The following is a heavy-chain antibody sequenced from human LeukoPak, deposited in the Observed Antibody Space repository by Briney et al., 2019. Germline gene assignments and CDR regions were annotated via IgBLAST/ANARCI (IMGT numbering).Heavy chain of an antibody. D-gene: IGHD2-2*01. CDR3: ARVLKDIVVVPAATYAFDI. CDR1: GFTFSSYW. Sequence: RGSLRLSCAASGFTFSSYWMSWVRQAPGKGLEWVANIKQDGSEKYYVDSVKGRFTISRDNAKNSLYLQMNSLRAEDTAVYYCARVLKDIVVVPAATYAFDIWGQGTMVTVSS. J-gene: IGHJ3*02. V-gene: IGHV3-7*01. CDR2: IKQDGSEK.